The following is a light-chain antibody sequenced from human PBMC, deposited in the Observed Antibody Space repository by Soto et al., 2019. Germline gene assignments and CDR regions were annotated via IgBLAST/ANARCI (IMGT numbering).Light chain of an antibody. CDR1: QSVSSN. CDR3: QQYNNWPLT. J-gene: IGKJ4*01. Sequence: EVVMTQSPATLSVSLGDRATLSCRASQSVSSNLAWYQQKPGQAPRLLIYGASTRATDIPARFSGSGSGTEFTLTISSLQSEDFAVYSCQQYNNWPLTFGGGTKVEIK. CDR2: GAS. V-gene: IGKV3-15*01.